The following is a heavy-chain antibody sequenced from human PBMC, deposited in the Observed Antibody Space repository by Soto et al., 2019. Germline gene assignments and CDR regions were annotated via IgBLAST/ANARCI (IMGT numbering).Heavy chain of an antibody. CDR2: IIPIFGTA. V-gene: IGHV1-69*01. D-gene: IGHD6-13*01. CDR3: AIGNRYSPYYYYGMDV. J-gene: IGHJ6*02. CDR1: GGTFSSYA. Sequence: QVQLVQSGPEVKKPGSSVKVSCKASGGTFSSYAISWVRQAPGQGLEWMGGIIPIFGTANYAQKFQARVTITADESTSTAYMELSSLRSEDTAVYYCAIGNRYSPYYYYGMDVWGQGTTVTVSS.